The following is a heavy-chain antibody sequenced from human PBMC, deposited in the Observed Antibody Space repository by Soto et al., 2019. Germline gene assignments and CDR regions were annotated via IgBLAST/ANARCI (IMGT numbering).Heavy chain of an antibody. V-gene: IGHV5-10-1*01. Sequence: GESLKNSCPGSGYSLTSYWISWVRQMPGKGLESMGRIDPSDSYTNYSPSFQGHVTISADKSISTAYLQWSSLKASDTAMYYCARNVGLAPDLDYYGMDVWGQGTTVTVSS. D-gene: IGHD3-10*01. CDR2: IDPSDSYT. CDR3: ARNVGLAPDLDYYGMDV. J-gene: IGHJ6*02. CDR1: GYSLTSYW.